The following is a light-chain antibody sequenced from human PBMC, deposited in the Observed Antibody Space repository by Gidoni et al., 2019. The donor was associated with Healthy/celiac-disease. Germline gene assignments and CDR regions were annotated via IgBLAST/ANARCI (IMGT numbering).Light chain of an antibody. J-gene: IGKJ4*01. Sequence: AIRMTQSPSSFSASTGDRVTITCRASQGISSYLAWYQQKPGKAPKLLIYAASTLQSGVPSRFSGSGSGTDFTLTISCLQSEDFATYYCQQYYSYPITFGGETKVEIK. CDR1: QGISSY. CDR3: QQYYSYPIT. CDR2: AAS. V-gene: IGKV1-8*01.